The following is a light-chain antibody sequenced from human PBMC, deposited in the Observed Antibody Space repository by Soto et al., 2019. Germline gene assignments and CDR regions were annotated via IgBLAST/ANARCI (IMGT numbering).Light chain of an antibody. CDR2: TAS. V-gene: IGKV1-5*03. CDR1: QSISTW. Sequence: DIQMTQFPSPLSASIGDRVTITCRASQSISTWLAWNQQKAGKAPKLLIYTASSLETGVPSRFSGSGSGTEFTLTISSLQPDDFATYYCQHYNRYSPYTFGQGTRLEIK. CDR3: QHYNRYSPYT. J-gene: IGKJ2*01.